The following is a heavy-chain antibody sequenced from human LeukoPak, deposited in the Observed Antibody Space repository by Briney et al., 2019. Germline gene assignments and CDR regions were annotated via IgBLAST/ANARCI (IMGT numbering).Heavy chain of an antibody. V-gene: IGHV4-61*02. CDR1: GGSISSGSYY. D-gene: IGHD1-1*01. J-gene: IGHJ4*02. Sequence: SETLSLTCTVSGGSISSGSYYWSWIRQPAGKGLEWIGRIYTTGRTIYNPSLKSQVTISINTSKNQFSLKLTSVTATDTAMYFCARESVEFRFFDFWGQGALVTVSS. CDR2: IYTTGRT. CDR3: ARESVEFRFFDF.